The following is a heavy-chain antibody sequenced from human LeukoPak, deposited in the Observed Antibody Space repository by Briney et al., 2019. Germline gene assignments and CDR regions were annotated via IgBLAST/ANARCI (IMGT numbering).Heavy chain of an antibody. V-gene: IGHV3-43*01. J-gene: IGHJ6*03. Sequence: GGSLRLSCAASGFTFDDYTMHWVRHAPGKGLEWVSLISWDGGSTYYADSVKGRFTISRDNSKNSLYLQMNSLRTEDTALYYCAKGSGFSPYYYYMDVWGKGTTVTVSS. CDR1: GFTFDDYT. CDR2: ISWDGGST. D-gene: IGHD3-3*01. CDR3: AKGSGFSPYYYYMDV.